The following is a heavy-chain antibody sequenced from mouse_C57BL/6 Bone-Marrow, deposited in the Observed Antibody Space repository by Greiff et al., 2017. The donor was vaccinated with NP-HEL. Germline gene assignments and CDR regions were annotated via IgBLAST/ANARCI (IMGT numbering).Heavy chain of an antibody. D-gene: IGHD2-4*01. CDR3: ATYYDYDVGYWYFDV. CDR2: IWRGGST. J-gene: IGHJ1*03. V-gene: IGHV2-5*01. Sequence: VMLVESGPGLVQPSQSLSITCTVSGFSLTSYGVHWVRQSPGKGLEWLGVIWRGGSTDYNAAFMSRLSITKDNSKSQVFFKMNSLQADDTAIYYCATYYDYDVGYWYFDVWGTGTTVTVSS. CDR1: GFSLTSYG.